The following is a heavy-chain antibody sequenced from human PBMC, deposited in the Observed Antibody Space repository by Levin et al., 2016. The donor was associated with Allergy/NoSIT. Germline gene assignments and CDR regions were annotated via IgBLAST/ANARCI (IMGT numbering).Heavy chain of an antibody. CDR1: ELTFSEYG. CDR2: ISGGGDRT. Sequence: GESLKISCAASELTFSEYGMTWVRQAPGKGLEWVSSISGGGDRTYYADSVKGRFTISRDNSKSTVNLHMHSLRAEDTAVYYCAKDLAEGLVYYYYMDVWGKGSTVTVAS. J-gene: IGHJ6*03. D-gene: IGHD2-8*01. V-gene: IGHV3-23*01. CDR3: AKDLAEGLVYYYYMDV.